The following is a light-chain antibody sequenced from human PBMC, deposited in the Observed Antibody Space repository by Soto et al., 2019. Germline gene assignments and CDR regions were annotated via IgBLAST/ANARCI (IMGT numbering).Light chain of an antibody. Sequence: QSALTQPASVSGSPGQSITISCSGTSSDVGGYDYVSWYQQHPDKAPKLMLYEVSNRPSGVSIRFSGSKSDNTASLTISGLQAEDEADYYCSSYTSISTLVFGGGTKLTVL. V-gene: IGLV2-14*01. CDR3: SSYTSISTLV. CDR2: EVS. J-gene: IGLJ3*02. CDR1: SSDVGGYDY.